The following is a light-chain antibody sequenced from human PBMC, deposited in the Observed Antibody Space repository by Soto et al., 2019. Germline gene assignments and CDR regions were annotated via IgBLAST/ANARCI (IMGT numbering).Light chain of an antibody. V-gene: IGKV1-5*01. J-gene: IGKJ1*01. CDR3: QQYVGYRWT. Sequence: DIPMTQSPSALSASVGDRVTITCRASQSVSTWLAWYQEKPGKAPKLLIYDASTLESGVPSRFTGSGSGTEFTLTISSLQPDDFATYYCQQYVGYRWTFGQGSKVEIK. CDR1: QSVSTW. CDR2: DAS.